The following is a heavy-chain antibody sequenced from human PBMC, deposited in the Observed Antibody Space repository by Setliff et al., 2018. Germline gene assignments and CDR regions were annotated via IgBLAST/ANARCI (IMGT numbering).Heavy chain of an antibody. CDR1: GGSISSGDYY. V-gene: IGHV4-61*08. CDR3: ASERESASRQTYFDS. CDR2: INHSGST. D-gene: IGHD2-15*01. J-gene: IGHJ4*02. Sequence: SETLSLTCTVSGGSISSGDYYWSWIRQPPGKGLEWIGEINHSGSTNYNPSLKSRVTILSDTSKNQFSLILSSVTAADTAVYYCASERESASRQTYFDSWGQGTLVTVSS.